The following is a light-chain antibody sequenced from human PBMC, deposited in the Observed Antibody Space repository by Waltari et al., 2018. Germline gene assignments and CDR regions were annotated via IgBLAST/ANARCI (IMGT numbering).Light chain of an antibody. CDR3: SSYTSSNTFV. CDR2: VVS. Sequence: QSALTQPASVYGPPGASSSISCTGTGSDVGGYEYGFWFQQQQDKAPKVMIYVVSNRPSGVSDRFSASKSGVTASLTISGLQAADEADYYCSSYTSSNTFVFGTGTKVTVL. CDR1: GSDVGGYEY. J-gene: IGLJ1*01. V-gene: IGLV2-14*01.